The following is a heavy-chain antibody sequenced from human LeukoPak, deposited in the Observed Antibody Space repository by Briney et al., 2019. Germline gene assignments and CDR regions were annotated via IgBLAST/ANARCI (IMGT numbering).Heavy chain of an antibody. CDR1: GGSISSGGYY. CDR3: ARGDVDTGFDY. V-gene: IGHV4-31*11. J-gene: IGHJ4*02. CDR2: IYYSGST. Sequence: PSETLSLTCAVSGGSISSGGYYWSWIRQHPGKGLEWIGYIYYSGSTYYNPSLKSRVTISVDTSKNQFSLKLSSVTAADTAVYYCARGDVDTGFDYWGQGTLVTVSS. D-gene: IGHD5-18*01.